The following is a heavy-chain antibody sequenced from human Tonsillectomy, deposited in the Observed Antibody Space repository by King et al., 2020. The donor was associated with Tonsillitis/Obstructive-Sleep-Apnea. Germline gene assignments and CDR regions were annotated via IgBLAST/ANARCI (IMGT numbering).Heavy chain of an antibody. CDR1: GFSLSTSGVG. CDR3: ARKYSSYGGYYFDY. V-gene: IGHV2-5*02. Sequence: TLKESGPTLVKPTQTLTLTCTFSGFSLSTSGVGVGWIRQPPGKALEWLALIYWDDDKRYSPSLKSRLTITKDTSKNQVVLTMTNMEPVDTATYYCARKYSSYGGYYFDYWGQGTLVTVSS. CDR2: IYWDDDK. J-gene: IGHJ4*02. D-gene: IGHD6-6*01.